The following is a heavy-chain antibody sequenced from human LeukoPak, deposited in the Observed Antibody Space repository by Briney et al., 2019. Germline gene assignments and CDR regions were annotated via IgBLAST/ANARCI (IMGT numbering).Heavy chain of an antibody. Sequence: ASVTVPRKASGYTFTSYDINWVRQATGQGLEWMGWMNPNSGNTGYAQKFQGRVTMTRNTSISTAYMELSSLRSEDTAVYYCARCGRYCSSTSCYMDYYYYYMDVWGTGSTVTVSS. CDR1: GYTFTSYD. CDR2: MNPNSGNT. D-gene: IGHD2-2*02. V-gene: IGHV1-8*01. J-gene: IGHJ6*03. CDR3: ARCGRYCSSTSCYMDYYYYYMDV.